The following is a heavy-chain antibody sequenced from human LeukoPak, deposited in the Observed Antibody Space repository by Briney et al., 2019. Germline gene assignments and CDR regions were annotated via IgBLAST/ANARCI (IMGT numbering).Heavy chain of an antibody. CDR2: ISSSGSTI. J-gene: IGHJ5*02. V-gene: IGHV3-11*01. CDR1: GFTLSDYY. CDR3: ARGARDTAMLNDP. Sequence: GGSLRLPCAATGFTLSDYYMSWIRQAPGKGLEWVSYISSSGSTIYYTDSVKGRFTISRDNSKNTLYLQMNSLRAEDTAVYYCARGARDTAMLNDPWGQGTLVTVSS. D-gene: IGHD5-18*01.